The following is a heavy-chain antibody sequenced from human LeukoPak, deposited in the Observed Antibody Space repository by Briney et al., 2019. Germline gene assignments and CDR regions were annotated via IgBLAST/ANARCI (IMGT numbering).Heavy chain of an antibody. CDR1: GLTFSNAW. J-gene: IGHJ4*02. Sequence: GGSLRLSCAASGLTFSNAWMSWVRQAPGKGLEWVGRIKSKTDGGTTDYAAPVKGRFTISRDDSKNTLYLHINSLKTEDTAVYYCTTDLGYYDSSGYPYWGQGTLVTVSS. V-gene: IGHV3-15*01. CDR2: IKSKTDGGTT. CDR3: TTDLGYYDSSGYPY. D-gene: IGHD3-22*01.